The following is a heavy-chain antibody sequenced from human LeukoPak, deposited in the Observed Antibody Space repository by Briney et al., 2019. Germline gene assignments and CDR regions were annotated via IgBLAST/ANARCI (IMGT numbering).Heavy chain of an antibody. CDR3: ARDLRAARPRVN. CDR1: GYTFTGYY. V-gene: IGHV1-2*02. J-gene: IGHJ4*02. Sequence: ASVKVSCKASGYTFTGYYMHWVRQAPGQGLEWMGWINPNSGGTNYAQKFQGRVTTTRDTSISTAYMELSRLRSGDTAVYYCARDLRAARPRVNWGQGTLVTVSS. D-gene: IGHD6-6*01. CDR2: INPNSGGT.